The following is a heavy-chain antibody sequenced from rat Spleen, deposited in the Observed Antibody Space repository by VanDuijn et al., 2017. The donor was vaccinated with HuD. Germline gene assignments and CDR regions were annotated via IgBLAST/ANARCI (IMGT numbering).Heavy chain of an antibody. CDR3: TTLTPLFAY. CDR2: ISYDGSST. V-gene: IGHV5-29*01. Sequence: EVQLVESGGGLVQPGGSLILSCAASGFSFSNYGMAWVRQAPTKGLEWVATISYDGSSTYYRDSVKGRFTISRDNAKSTLYLQMDSLRSEDTATYYCTTLTPLFAYWGQGTLVTVSS. J-gene: IGHJ3*01. D-gene: IGHD3-4*01. CDR1: GFSFSNYG.